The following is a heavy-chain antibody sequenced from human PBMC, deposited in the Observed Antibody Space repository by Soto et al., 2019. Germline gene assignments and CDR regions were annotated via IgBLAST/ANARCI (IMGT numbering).Heavy chain of an antibody. CDR1: GFTFSSYA. CDR3: AKDYYCSGAIYWFDP. D-gene: IGHD3-10*01. CDR2: ISGSGGST. J-gene: IGHJ5*02. Sequence: EVQLLESGGGLVQPGGSLRLSCAASGFTFSSYAMSWVRQAPGKGLEWVSAISGSGGSTYYADSVKGRFTISRDNYKDTRYLQMNRLRAEDPAVYYCAKDYYCSGAIYWFDPWGQGTLVTVSS. V-gene: IGHV3-23*01.